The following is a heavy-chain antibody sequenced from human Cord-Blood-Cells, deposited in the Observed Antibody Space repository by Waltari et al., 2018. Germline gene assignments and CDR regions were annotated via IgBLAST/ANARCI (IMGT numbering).Heavy chain of an antibody. J-gene: IGHJ4*02. CDR2: INRAGSST. CDR3: ASVDYGDY. D-gene: IGHD4-17*01. Sequence: EGHLVESGGGVVQPGGSLRLSGAASGFTFSTSWVHWVRHAPGKGLVWVSSINRAGSSTSSADSVQCRSTTSRANAKTTLYLQMTSLRAADTAVYYCASVDYGDYWGQGTLVTVSP. V-gene: IGHV3-74*01. CDR1: GFTFSTSW.